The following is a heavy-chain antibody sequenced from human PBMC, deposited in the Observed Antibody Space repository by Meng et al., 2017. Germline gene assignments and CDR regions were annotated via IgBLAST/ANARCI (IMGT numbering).Heavy chain of an antibody. CDR3: ARATEPTVRHTAMVTRGPLED. Sequence: GGSLRLSCAASGFTVSSNYMSWVRQAPGQGLEWVSVIYSGGSTYYADSVKGRFTISRHNSKNTLYLQMNSLRAEDTAVYYCARATEPTVRHTAMVTRGPLEDWGQGTLVTVSS. CDR1: GFTVSSNY. D-gene: IGHD5-18*01. V-gene: IGHV3-53*04. J-gene: IGHJ4*02. CDR2: IYSGGST.